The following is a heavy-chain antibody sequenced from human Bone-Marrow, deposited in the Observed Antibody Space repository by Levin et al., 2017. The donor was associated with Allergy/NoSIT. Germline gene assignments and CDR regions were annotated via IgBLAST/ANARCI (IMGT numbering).Heavy chain of an antibody. V-gene: IGHV3-72*01. J-gene: IGHJ4*02. CDR1: GFTLSDHY. Sequence: QPGGSLRLSCAVSGFTLSDHYMDWVRQAPGKGLEWVGRAKNKANNNVIAYAASVQGRFTISRDDLKNLLYLQMNSLKTEDTAVYYCARGAFNTIWGQGTLVTVSS. CDR2: AKNKANNNVI. D-gene: IGHD3-3*01. CDR3: ARGAFNTI.